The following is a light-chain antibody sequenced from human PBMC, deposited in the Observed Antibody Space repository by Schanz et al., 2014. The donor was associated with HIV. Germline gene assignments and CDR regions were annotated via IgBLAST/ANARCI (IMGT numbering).Light chain of an antibody. Sequence: QSVLTQPPSASGTPGQRLTISCSGSISNIGRNTVNWYQQLPGTAPKLLIYNNNQRPSGVPDRFSGSKSGTSASLAISGLQSEDEGDYYCASWDDSLNGWVFGGGTKLTVL. CDR1: ISNIGRNT. V-gene: IGLV1-44*01. CDR3: ASWDDSLNGWV. CDR2: NNN. J-gene: IGLJ3*02.